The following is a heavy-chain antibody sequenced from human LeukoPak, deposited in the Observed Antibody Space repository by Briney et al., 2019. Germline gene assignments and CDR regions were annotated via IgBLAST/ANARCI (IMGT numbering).Heavy chain of an antibody. Sequence: GGSLRLSCAASGFTFSNAWMNWVRQAPGKGLEWVSSISGSNSYIYYADSVKGRFTISRDNAKNSLYLQMNSLRAEDTAVYYCARAPGVGLGFDYWGQGTLVAVSS. CDR2: ISGSNSYI. CDR3: ARAPGVGLGFDY. CDR1: GFTFSNAW. J-gene: IGHJ4*02. D-gene: IGHD2-15*01. V-gene: IGHV3-21*01.